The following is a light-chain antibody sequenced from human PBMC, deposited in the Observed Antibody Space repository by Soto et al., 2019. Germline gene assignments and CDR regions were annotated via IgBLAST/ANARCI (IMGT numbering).Light chain of an antibody. CDR1: QSVGSY. Sequence: EIVLTQSPATLSLSPGERATLSCRASQSVGSYLAWYQQKPGQAPRLLIHGASSRATGIPDRFSGSGSGTDFTLTISRLEPEDFAVYYCQQYGSSPRTFGQGTKVDIK. J-gene: IGKJ1*01. CDR3: QQYGSSPRT. CDR2: GAS. V-gene: IGKV3-20*01.